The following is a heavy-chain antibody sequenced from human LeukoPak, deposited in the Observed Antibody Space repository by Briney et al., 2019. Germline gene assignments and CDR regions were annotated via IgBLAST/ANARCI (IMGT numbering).Heavy chain of an antibody. J-gene: IGHJ4*02. Sequence: SVKVSCKASGGTFSSYAISWVRQAPGQGLEWMGGIIPIFGTANYAQKFQGRVTITTDESTSTAYMELSSLRSEDTAVYYCVKGGTWTIYYFDFWGQGTLVTVSS. CDR3: VKGGTWTIYYFDF. CDR2: IIPIFGTA. V-gene: IGHV1-69*05. D-gene: IGHD3/OR15-3a*01. CDR1: GGTFSSYA.